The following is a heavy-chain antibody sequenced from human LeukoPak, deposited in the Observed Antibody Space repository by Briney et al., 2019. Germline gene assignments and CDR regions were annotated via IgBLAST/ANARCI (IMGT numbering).Heavy chain of an antibody. CDR3: ARAPSEIGGYYPEYFRH. D-gene: IGHD3-22*01. CDR1: AFTVSTYW. J-gene: IGHJ1*01. CDR2: IKSDGST. Sequence: GGSLRLSCAASAFTVSTYWMHWVRQAPGKGLVWVSRIKSDGSTNYADSVKGRFTISRDNAKNTVSLQMNSLRPEDTGVYYCARAPSEIGGYYPEYFRHWGQGTLVTVSS. V-gene: IGHV3-74*01.